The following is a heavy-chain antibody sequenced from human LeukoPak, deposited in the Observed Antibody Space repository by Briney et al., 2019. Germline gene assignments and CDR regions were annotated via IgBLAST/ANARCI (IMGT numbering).Heavy chain of an antibody. J-gene: IGHJ3*02. CDR1: GGSISSYS. D-gene: IGHD3-9*01. Sequence: SETLSLTCTVSGGSISSYSWSWLRQPQGQGLVWSGNIYYRGSTNYNPSIESRVTISDDPSQNQVSRQLSSVNAADTGVYYCARSLLRYFDWLFTGACVIWGQGTMVSVSS. V-gene: IGHV4-59*01. CDR3: ARSLLRYFDWLFTGACVI. CDR2: IYYRGST.